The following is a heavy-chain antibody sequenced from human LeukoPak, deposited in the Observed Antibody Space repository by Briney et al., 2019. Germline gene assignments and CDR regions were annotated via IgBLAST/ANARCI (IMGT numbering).Heavy chain of an antibody. Sequence: ASVKVSCKASGGTFSSYAISWVRQAPGQGLEWMGRIIPIFGTANYAQKFQGRVTTTTDESTSTAYMELSSLRSEDTAVYYCARESPTMLDFDYWGQGTLVTVSS. CDR1: GGTFSSYA. D-gene: IGHD3-10*02. CDR2: IIPIFGTA. V-gene: IGHV1-69*05. CDR3: ARESPTMLDFDY. J-gene: IGHJ4*02.